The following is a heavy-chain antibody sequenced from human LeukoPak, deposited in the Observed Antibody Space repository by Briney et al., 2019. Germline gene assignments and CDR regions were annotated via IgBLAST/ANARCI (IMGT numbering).Heavy chain of an antibody. CDR2: INPNSGGT. CDR3: AREGGPDSGYDWWFDP. Sequence: GASVKVSCKASGYTFTGYYMHWVRQAPGQGLEWMGWINPNSGGTNYAQKFQGRVTMTRDTSISTAYMELSRLRSDDTAVYYCAREGGPDSGYDWWFDPWGQGTLVTVSS. V-gene: IGHV1-2*02. CDR1: GYTFTGYY. D-gene: IGHD5-12*01. J-gene: IGHJ5*02.